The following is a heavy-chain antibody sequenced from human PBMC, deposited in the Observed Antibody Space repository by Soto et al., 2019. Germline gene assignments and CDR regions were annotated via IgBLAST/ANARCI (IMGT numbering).Heavy chain of an antibody. V-gene: IGHV1-18*01. CDR3: ARVDLEGRYFDGFDY. CDR1: GYTFTSYR. CDR2: ISDYNGHT. J-gene: IGHJ4*02. Sequence: QVQLVQSGAEVKKPGASVKVSCKASGYTFTSYRISWVRQAPGQGLEWMGWISDYNGHTNYAQKLQGRVTMTTDTSTSTAYMALRRLRSDDTAVYYCARVDLEGRYFDGFDYWGQGTLVTVSS. D-gene: IGHD3-9*01.